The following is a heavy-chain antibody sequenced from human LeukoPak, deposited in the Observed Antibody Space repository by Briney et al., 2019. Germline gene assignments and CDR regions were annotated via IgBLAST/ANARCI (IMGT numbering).Heavy chain of an antibody. CDR1: GFTSSSYA. Sequence: LAGGSLRLSCAASGFTSSSYAMSWVRQAPGKGLEWVSTINGNGNNTYYADSVKGRVTISRDNSKNTLYLQMNSLRVEDTAVYYCARRGDYFPFDYWGQGILVTVSS. CDR2: INGNGNNT. J-gene: IGHJ4*02. V-gene: IGHV3-23*01. D-gene: IGHD3-16*01. CDR3: ARRGDYFPFDY.